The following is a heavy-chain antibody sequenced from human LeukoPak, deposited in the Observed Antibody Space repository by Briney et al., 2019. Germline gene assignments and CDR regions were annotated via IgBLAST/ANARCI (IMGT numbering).Heavy chain of an antibody. D-gene: IGHD3-10*01. V-gene: IGHV4-39*07. J-gene: IGHJ3*02. CDR1: GGSISSSSYY. CDR3: ARGHGSGSPLTDDAFDI. Sequence: SETLSLTCTVSGGSISSSSYYWGWIRQPPGKGLEWIGSIYYSGSTYYNPSLKSRVTISVDTSKNQFSLKLSSVTAADTAVYYCARGHGSGSPLTDDAFDIWGQGTMVTVSS. CDR2: IYYSGST.